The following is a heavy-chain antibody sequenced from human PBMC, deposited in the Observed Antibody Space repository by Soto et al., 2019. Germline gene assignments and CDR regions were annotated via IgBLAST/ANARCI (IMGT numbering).Heavy chain of an antibody. D-gene: IGHD3-3*01. Sequence: QVKLVESGGGVVQPGRSLRLSCAVSGFTFSSYGMHWVRQAPGKGLEWVALIWYDGSSKFYADSVKGRFTISRDNSKNTLSLEMSSLRAEDTAMYYCAKLSYDFWSGYYHPFDGWGQGTLVTVSS. V-gene: IGHV3-33*06. CDR2: IWYDGSSK. J-gene: IGHJ4*02. CDR3: AKLSYDFWSGYYHPFDG. CDR1: GFTFSSYG.